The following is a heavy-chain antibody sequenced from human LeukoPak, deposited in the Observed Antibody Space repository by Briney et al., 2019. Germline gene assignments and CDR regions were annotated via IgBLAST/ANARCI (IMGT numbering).Heavy chain of an antibody. CDR1: GYTFTGYY. CDR3: ARDLRGGTTDFDY. V-gene: IGHV1-2*02. Sequence: ASVKVSCKASGYTFTGYYMHWVRQAPGQGFEWMGCINPSSGGTKYAQIFQGRVTMTRDTSISTVYMELTSLRSDDTAVYYCARDLRGGTTDFDYWGQGTLVTVSS. J-gene: IGHJ4*02. CDR2: INPSSGGT. D-gene: IGHD1-7*01.